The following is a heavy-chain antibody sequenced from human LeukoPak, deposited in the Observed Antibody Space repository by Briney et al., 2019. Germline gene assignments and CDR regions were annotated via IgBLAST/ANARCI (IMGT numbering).Heavy chain of an antibody. CDR3: AANRGYCSGGSCYTVDY. CDR2: IYHSGST. D-gene: IGHD2-15*01. CDR1: GGSISSSNW. V-gene: IGHV4-4*02. Sequence: PSETLSLTCAVSGGSISSSNWWSWVRQPPGKGLEWIGEIYHSGSTNYNPSLRSQVTISVDKSKNQFSLKLSSVTAADTAVYYCAANRGYCSGGSCYTVDYWGQGTLVTVSS. J-gene: IGHJ4*02.